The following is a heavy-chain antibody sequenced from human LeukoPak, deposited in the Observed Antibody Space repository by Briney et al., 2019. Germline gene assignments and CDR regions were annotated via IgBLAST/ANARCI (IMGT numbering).Heavy chain of an antibody. D-gene: IGHD6-19*01. J-gene: IGHJ4*02. Sequence: GGSLRLYCAASGFTFSSYAMHWVRQAPGKGLEYVSAISSNGGSTYYANSVKGRFTISRDNSKNTLYLQMGSLRAEDMAVYYCARELPGIAVAGKRGYFDYWGQGTPVTVSS. CDR1: GFTFSSYA. CDR3: ARELPGIAVAGKRGYFDY. CDR2: ISSNGGST. V-gene: IGHV3-64*01.